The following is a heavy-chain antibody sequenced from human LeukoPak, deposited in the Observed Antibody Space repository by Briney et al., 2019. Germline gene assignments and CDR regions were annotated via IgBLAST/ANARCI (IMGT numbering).Heavy chain of an antibody. CDR3: ARVTVLDIVVVPAATYYYYYGMDV. D-gene: IGHD2-2*01. CDR2: INSDGSST. V-gene: IGHV3-74*01. J-gene: IGHJ6*02. CDR1: GFTFSSYW. Sequence: GGSLRLSCAASGFTFSSYWMPWVRQAPGKGLVWVSRINSDGSSTSYADSVKGRFTISRDNAKNTLYLQMNSLRAEDTAVYYCARVTVLDIVVVPAATYYYYYGMDVWGQGTTVTVSS.